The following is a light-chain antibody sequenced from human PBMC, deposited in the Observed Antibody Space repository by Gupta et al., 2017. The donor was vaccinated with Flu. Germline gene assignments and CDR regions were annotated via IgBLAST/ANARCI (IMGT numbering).Light chain of an antibody. V-gene: IGKV3-20*01. Sequence: EIVLTQSPGTLSLSPGERATLSCRASQSVSSIYLVWYQQKPGQAPRLLIYGASSRATGIPDRFSGSGSGTDFTLTISRLEPEDFAVYYCQQYGNSPYTFGQGTKLEI. CDR1: QSVSSIY. CDR3: QQYGNSPYT. CDR2: GAS. J-gene: IGKJ2*01.